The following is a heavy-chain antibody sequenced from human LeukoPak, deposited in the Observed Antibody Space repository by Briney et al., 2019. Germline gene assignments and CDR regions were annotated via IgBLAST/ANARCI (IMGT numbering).Heavy chain of an antibody. V-gene: IGHV1-69*13. CDR2: IIPIFGTA. CDR3: ARDINPTPHYDFWSGYFGF. CDR1: GGTFSSYA. D-gene: IGHD3-3*01. J-gene: IGHJ4*02. Sequence: ASVKVSCKASGGTFSSYAISWVRQAPGQGLEWMGGIIPIFGTANYAQKFQGRVTITADVSTSTAYLELSSLRSEDTAVYYCARDINPTPHYDFWSGYFGFWGQGTLVTVSS.